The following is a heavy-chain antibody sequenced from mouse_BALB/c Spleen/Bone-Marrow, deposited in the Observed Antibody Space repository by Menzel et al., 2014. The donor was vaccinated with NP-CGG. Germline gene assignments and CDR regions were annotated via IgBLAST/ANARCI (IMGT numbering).Heavy chain of an antibody. Sequence: VQLQQSGAELVKPGASVKLSCTTSGFNIKDTYIHWVKRRHEQGLDWIGRIDPAYDTTIYDPKFQDKATITTDTSSSMAYLQLSSLTSEDAAVYFCSRGTTYYFDYWGQGTTLTVSS. J-gene: IGHJ2*01. CDR1: GFNIKDTY. CDR3: SRGTTYYFDY. D-gene: IGHD1-1*01. V-gene: IGHV14-3*02. CDR2: IDPAYDTT.